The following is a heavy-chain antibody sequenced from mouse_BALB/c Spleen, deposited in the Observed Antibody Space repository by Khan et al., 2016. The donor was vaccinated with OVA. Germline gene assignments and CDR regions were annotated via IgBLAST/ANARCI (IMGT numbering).Heavy chain of an antibody. CDR2: ISTYYGDV. V-gene: IGHV1S137*01. CDR1: GYTFTDFT. Sequence: VQLQESGAELVRPGVSVKISCKGSGYTFTDFTIHWVKQSHALSLEWIGVISTYYGDVTYNQKFKGKATMTVDKSSSTTYMELARLTSEDSAIYYCTRGAGRSRFAYWGQGTLVTVSA. J-gene: IGHJ3*01. CDR3: TRGAGRSRFAY.